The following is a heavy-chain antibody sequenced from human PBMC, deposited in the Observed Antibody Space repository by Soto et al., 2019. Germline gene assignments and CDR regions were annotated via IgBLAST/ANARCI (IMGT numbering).Heavy chain of an antibody. J-gene: IGHJ4*02. V-gene: IGHV5-51*01. CDR3: SSQIVAGGGY. D-gene: IGHD3-22*01. Sequence: GESLKISCKGSGYSFTSYWIGWVRQMPGKSLEWKGIIYPGDSDTRYSPSFQSQVTISTDKSNSTAYPQWNSPQGPDTAMYYCSSQIVAGGGYWGQETLVTVSS. CDR2: IYPGDSDT. CDR1: GYSFTSYW.